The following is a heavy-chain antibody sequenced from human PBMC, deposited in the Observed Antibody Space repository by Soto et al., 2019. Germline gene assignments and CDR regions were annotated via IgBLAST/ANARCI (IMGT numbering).Heavy chain of an antibody. V-gene: IGHV2-70*11. CDR3: ARISNTSCRGDY. CDR1: GFSLSTSGMC. Sequence: GSGPTLVNPTQTLTLTCTFSGFSLSTSGMCVSWIRQPPGRPLEWLARIDWGAGKYYITSLKTRLTISKDTSKNQVVLTMTNMDPVDTATYYCARISNTSCRGDYWGRGTLVTVSS. D-gene: IGHD2-2*01. J-gene: IGHJ4*02. CDR2: IDWGAGK.